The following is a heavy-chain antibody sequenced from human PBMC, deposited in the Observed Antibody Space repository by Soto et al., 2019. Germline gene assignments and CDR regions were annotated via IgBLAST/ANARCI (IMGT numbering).Heavy chain of an antibody. Sequence: EVQLLESGGGLVQPGGSLRLSCAASGFTFSSYSMSWVRQAPGKGLEWVSAISGSGGSTYYADAVKGRFTISRDNSKNTLYMQMNSLRAEDTAVYYCEKDQWRWQQLVRFFDYWGQGTLVTVSS. CDR2: ISGSGGST. J-gene: IGHJ4*02. V-gene: IGHV3-23*01. CDR1: GFTFSSYS. D-gene: IGHD6-13*01. CDR3: EKDQWRWQQLVRFFDY.